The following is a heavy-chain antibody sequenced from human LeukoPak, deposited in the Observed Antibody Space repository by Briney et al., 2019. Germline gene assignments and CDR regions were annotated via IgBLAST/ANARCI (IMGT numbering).Heavy chain of an antibody. CDR1: GFTFSSYE. Sequence: PGGSLRLSCAASGFTFSSYEMNWVRQAPGRGLEWVSYISSSGSTIYYADSVKGRFTISRDNARNSLYLQMNSLRAEDTAVYYCARDGTGFSSGMGVWGQGTTVTVSS. CDR3: ARDGTGFSSGMGV. J-gene: IGHJ6*02. V-gene: IGHV3-48*03. D-gene: IGHD7-27*01. CDR2: ISSSGSTI.